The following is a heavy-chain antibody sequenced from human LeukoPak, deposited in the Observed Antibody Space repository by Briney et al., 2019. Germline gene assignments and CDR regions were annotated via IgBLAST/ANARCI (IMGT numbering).Heavy chain of an antibody. Sequence: SETLSLTCSVSGGAIISYYWSWIRQPAGKGPEWIGRTYPTGNTDYNPSLKTRVTMSTGLSKKQFSLRLRSVTAADTAVYYCARLKFYDSTGYSPGYYMDVWGKGTAVTVSS. CDR2: TYPTGNT. D-gene: IGHD3-22*01. J-gene: IGHJ6*03. CDR3: ARLKFYDSTGYSPGYYMDV. V-gene: IGHV4-4*07. CDR1: GGAIISYY.